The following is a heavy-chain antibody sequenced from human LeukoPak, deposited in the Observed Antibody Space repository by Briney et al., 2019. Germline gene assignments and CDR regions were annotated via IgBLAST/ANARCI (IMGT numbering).Heavy chain of an antibody. D-gene: IGHD5-18*01. CDR3: AGGEAAMVLFDY. J-gene: IGHJ4*02. Sequence: SETLSLTCTVSGGSISSSSYYWGWIRQPPGKGLEWIGSIYYSGSTYYNPSLKSRVTISVDTSKNQFSLKLSSVTAADTAMYYCAGGEAAMVLFDYWGQGTLVTVSS. V-gene: IGHV4-39*01. CDR2: IYYSGST. CDR1: GGSISSSSYY.